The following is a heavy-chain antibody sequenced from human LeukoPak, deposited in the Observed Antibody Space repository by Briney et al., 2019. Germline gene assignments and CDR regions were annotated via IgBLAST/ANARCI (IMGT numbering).Heavy chain of an antibody. CDR3: ARAYYYGSGSPNWFDP. CDR2: IKQDGSEK. D-gene: IGHD3-10*01. Sequence: GGSLRLSCAASGFTFSSYWMSWVRQAPGKGLEWVANIKQDGSEKYYVDSVKGRFTISRDNAKNSLYLQMNSLRAEDTAVYYCARAYYYGSGSPNWFDPWGQGTLVTVSS. J-gene: IGHJ5*02. V-gene: IGHV3-7*01. CDR1: GFTFSSYW.